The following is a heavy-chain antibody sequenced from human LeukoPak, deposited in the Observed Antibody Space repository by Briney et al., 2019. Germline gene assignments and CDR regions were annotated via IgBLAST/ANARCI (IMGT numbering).Heavy chain of an antibody. CDR2: IYYSGST. V-gene: IGHV4-39*01. D-gene: IGHD4-17*01. CDR1: GGSMINSHY. CDR3: ARNMTAVSRLDVFDI. Sequence: SETLSFTCTVSGGSMINSHYWDWIRQSPGKGLEWIGSIYYSGSTYYNPSLKSRVTISVDTSKSQFSLELRSMTAADTAIYYCARNMTAVSRLDVFDIWGPGTMVTVSS. J-gene: IGHJ3*02.